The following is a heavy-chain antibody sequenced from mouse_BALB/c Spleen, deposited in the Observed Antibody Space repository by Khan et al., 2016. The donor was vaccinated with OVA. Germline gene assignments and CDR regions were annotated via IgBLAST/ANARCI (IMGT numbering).Heavy chain of an antibody. D-gene: IGHD2-10*01. V-gene: IGHV2-6-1*01. Sequence: QVHVKQSGPGLVAPSQSLSITCTISGFSLTNYGVHWVRQPPGKGLEWLVVIWSDGTTTYDSALKSRLTISKDNSKSQVFLKMDSLQTDDTDMYYCARQPYFHYYVMDYWGQGTSVTVSS. CDR1: GFSLTNYG. J-gene: IGHJ4*01. CDR2: IWSDGTT. CDR3: ARQPYFHYYVMDY.